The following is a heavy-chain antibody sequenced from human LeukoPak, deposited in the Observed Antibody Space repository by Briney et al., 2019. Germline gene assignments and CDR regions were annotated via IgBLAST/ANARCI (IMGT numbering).Heavy chain of an antibody. CDR1: GFTFRNFG. CDR3: VRDRGGYHYFDY. V-gene: IGHV3-33*01. D-gene: IGHD3-16*02. Sequence: PGTSLRLSCAASGFTFRNFGMHWVRQAPGKGLEWVAIIWYDGSKSYYADSVKDRFTFSRDNSKNTVYLQMNGLRADDTAGYFCVRDRGGYHYFDYWGQGTLVTVSS. CDR2: IWYDGSKS. J-gene: IGHJ4*02.